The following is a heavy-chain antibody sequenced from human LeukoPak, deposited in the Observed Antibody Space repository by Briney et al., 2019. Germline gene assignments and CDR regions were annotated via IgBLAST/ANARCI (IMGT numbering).Heavy chain of an antibody. V-gene: IGHV4-61*02. CDR2: IYTSGGT. J-gene: IGHJ6*03. D-gene: IGHD3-9*01. Sequence: SETLSLTCTVSGGSISSGSYYWSWTRQPAGKGLEWIGRIYTSGGTNYNPSLKSRVTISVDTSKNQFSLKLSSVTAADTAVYYCASRTPHDILTGYYWVDYYMDVWGKGTTVTVSS. CDR3: ASRTPHDILTGYYWVDYYMDV. CDR1: GGSISSGSYY.